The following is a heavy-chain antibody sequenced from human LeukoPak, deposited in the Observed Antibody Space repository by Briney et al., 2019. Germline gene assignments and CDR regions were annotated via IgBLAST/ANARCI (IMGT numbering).Heavy chain of an antibody. J-gene: IGHJ4*02. Sequence: GGSLRLSCAASGFTFSSYAMHWVRQAPGKGLEWVAVISYDGGNGYYRDSVKGRFTISRDNSKNTLYLQMNSLNADDTAIYYCAKAKWTFCISSTCYGRIGNSWGQGTPVTVSS. V-gene: IGHV3-30*04. CDR1: GFTFSSYA. CDR2: ISYDGGNG. D-gene: IGHD2-2*01. CDR3: AKAKWTFCISSTCYGRIGNS.